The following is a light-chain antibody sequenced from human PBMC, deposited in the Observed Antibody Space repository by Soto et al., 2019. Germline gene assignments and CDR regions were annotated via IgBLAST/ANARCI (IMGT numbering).Light chain of an antibody. CDR3: MQALQTSGVFT. Sequence: DIVMTQSPLSLPVTPGEPASISCRSSQSLLHSNGYNYLDWYLQKPGQSPQLLIYLGSNRASGVPDRFSGSGSGTDFTLKISRVEAEDVGVYYCMQALQTSGVFTFGPGTKVDVK. CDR2: LGS. V-gene: IGKV2-28*01. CDR1: QSLLHSNGYNY. J-gene: IGKJ3*01.